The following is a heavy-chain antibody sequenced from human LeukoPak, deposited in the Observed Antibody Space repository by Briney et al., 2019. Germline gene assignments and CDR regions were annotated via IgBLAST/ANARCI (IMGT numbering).Heavy chain of an antibody. D-gene: IGHD4-17*01. CDR3: AKRAVTTFSSGFHY. J-gene: IGHJ4*02. Sequence: SGGSLRLSCAASGFTFGSYAMTWVRQAPGKGLEWVSVISGIGVATYYADSVKGRFTISRDNSKNTLYLQMNSLRAEDTAVYYCAKRAVTTFSSGFHYWGQGTLVTVSS. CDR1: GFTFGSYA. V-gene: IGHV3-23*01. CDR2: ISGIGVAT.